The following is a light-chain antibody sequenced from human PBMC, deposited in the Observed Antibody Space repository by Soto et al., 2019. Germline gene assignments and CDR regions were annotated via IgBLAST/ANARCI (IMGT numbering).Light chain of an antibody. CDR2: EVT. CDR3: ASYRSANTLVV. CDR1: SRDIGNYNY. J-gene: IGLJ1*01. V-gene: IGLV2-14*01. Sequence: QSALTQPASVTGSPGRSITISCTVTSRDIGNYNYVSWYQHHPGKAPKLMIYEVTSRPSGVSDRFPGSKSGMAASLTISGLQPEDEADYFCASYRSANTLVVFGTGTKVTVL.